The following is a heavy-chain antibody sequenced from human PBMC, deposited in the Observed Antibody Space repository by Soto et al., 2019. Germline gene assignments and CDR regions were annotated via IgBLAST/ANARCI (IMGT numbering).Heavy chain of an antibody. CDR2: INPNSGGT. CDR1: GYTFTGYY. Sequence: ASVKVSCKASGYTFTGYYMHWVRQAPGQGLEWMGWINPNSGGTNYAQKFQGWVTMTRDTSISTAYMKLSRLRSDDTAVYYFARGAGNCSGGSCYLINWFDPWGQGTLVTVSS. V-gene: IGHV1-2*04. J-gene: IGHJ5*02. D-gene: IGHD2-15*01. CDR3: ARGAGNCSGGSCYLINWFDP.